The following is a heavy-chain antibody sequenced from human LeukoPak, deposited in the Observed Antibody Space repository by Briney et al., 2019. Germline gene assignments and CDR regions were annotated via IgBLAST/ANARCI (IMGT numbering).Heavy chain of an antibody. CDR2: IYHSGST. D-gene: IGHD3-22*01. CDR3: ARKGIYYYDSSGYRIFDY. Sequence: TSGTLSPTCTVSGYSISSGYYWGWIRQPPGKGLEWIGSIYHSGSTHYNPSLKSRVTISVDTSKNQFSLKLSSVTAADTAVYYCARKGIYYYDSSGYRIFDYWGQGTLVTVSS. V-gene: IGHV4-38-2*02. CDR1: GYSISSGYY. J-gene: IGHJ4*02.